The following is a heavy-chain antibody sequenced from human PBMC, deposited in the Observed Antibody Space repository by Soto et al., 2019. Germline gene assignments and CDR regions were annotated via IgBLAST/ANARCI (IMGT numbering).Heavy chain of an antibody. Sequence: GGSLRLSCAASGFTFSSYAMSWVRQAPGKGLEWVSAISGSGGSTYYADSVKGRFTISRDNSKNTLYLQMNSLRAEDTAVYYCAKGPEDDIVVVVAATVVPFDYWGQGTLVTVSS. J-gene: IGHJ4*02. CDR3: AKGPEDDIVVVVAATVVPFDY. D-gene: IGHD2-15*01. CDR1: GFTFSSYA. CDR2: ISGSGGST. V-gene: IGHV3-23*01.